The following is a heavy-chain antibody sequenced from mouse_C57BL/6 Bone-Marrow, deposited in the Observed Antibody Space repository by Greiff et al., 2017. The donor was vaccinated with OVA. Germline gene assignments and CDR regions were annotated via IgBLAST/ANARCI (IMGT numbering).Heavy chain of an antibody. CDR3: ASIITTVVAPGWFAY. V-gene: IGHV1-50*01. CDR2: IDPSDSYT. D-gene: IGHD1-1*01. CDR1: GYTFTSYW. J-gene: IGHJ3*01. Sequence: QVQLQQPGAELVKPGASVKLSCKASGYTFTSYWMQWVKQRPGQGLEWIGEIDPSDSYTNYNQKFKGKATLTVDTSYSTAYMQLSSLTSEDSAVYYCASIITTVVAPGWFAYWGQGTLVTVSA.